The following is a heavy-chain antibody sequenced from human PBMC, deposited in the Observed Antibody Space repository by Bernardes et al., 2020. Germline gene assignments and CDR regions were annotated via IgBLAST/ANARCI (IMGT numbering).Heavy chain of an antibody. V-gene: IGHV3-74*01. CDR2: INGDGSDT. J-gene: IGHJ4*02. D-gene: IGHD2-15*01. Sequence: GGSLRLSCAASGFIFSSYCMHWVRQAPGKGLMWVSRINGDGSDTRYADSVKGRFTISRDNAKDTLYLQMNSLRVEDTAVYFCARRHPVSGTFHYWGQGTLVAVSS. CDR3: ARRHPVSGTFHY. CDR1: GFIFSSYC.